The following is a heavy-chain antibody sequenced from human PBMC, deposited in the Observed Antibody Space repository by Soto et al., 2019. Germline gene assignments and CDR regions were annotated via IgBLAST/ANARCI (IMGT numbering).Heavy chain of an antibody. CDR3: ARDDSGSHYYYGMDV. Sequence: ASVKVSCKASGGTFSSYAISWVRQAPGQGLEWMGGIIPIFGTANYAQKFQGRVTITADKSTSTAYMELSSLRSEDTAVYYCARDDSGSHYYYGMDVWGQGTTVTVSS. J-gene: IGHJ6*02. CDR1: GGTFSSYA. D-gene: IGHD1-26*01. CDR2: IIPIFGTA. V-gene: IGHV1-69*06.